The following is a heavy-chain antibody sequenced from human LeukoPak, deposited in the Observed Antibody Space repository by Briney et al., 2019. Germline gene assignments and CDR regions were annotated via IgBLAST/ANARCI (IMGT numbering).Heavy chain of an antibody. CDR1: GYSFTSYW. Sequence: GESLKISCKCSGYSFTSYWIGWVRQMPGKGLEWMGIIYPGDSDTRYSPSFQGQVTISVDKSISTAYLQWGSLKASDTAIYYCAKIDRQYCSRSSCYALDYWGQGTLVTVSS. J-gene: IGHJ4*02. V-gene: IGHV5-51*01. CDR2: IYPGDSDT. D-gene: IGHD2-2*01. CDR3: AKIDRQYCSRSSCYALDY.